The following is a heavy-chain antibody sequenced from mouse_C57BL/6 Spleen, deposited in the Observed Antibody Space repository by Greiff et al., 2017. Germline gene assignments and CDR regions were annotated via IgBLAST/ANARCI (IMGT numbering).Heavy chain of an antibody. D-gene: IGHD2-1*01. Sequence: EVQLQESGPGMVKPSQSLSLTCTVTGYSITSGYDWHWIRHFPGNKLEWMGYISYSGSTNYNPSLKSRISITHDTSKNHFFLKLNSVTTEDTATYYCARGYYGNYDYAMDYWGQGTSVTVSS. V-gene: IGHV3-1*01. J-gene: IGHJ4*01. CDR3: ARGYYGNYDYAMDY. CDR2: ISYSGST. CDR1: GYSITSGYD.